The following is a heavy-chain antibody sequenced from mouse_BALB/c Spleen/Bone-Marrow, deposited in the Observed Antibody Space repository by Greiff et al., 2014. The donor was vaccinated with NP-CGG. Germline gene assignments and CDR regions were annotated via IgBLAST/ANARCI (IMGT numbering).Heavy chain of an antibody. CDR1: GFSLTSYG. V-gene: IGHV2-9*02. CDR3: ARDPIYYDYGWYFDV. CDR2: IWAGGST. D-gene: IGHD2-4*01. Sequence: VMLVESGPGLVAPSQSLSITCTVSGFSLTSYGVHWVRQSPGKGLEWLGVIWAGGSTNYNSALMSRLSISKDNSKSQVFLKMNSLQTDDTAMYYCARDPIYYDYGWYFDVWGAGTTVTVSS. J-gene: IGHJ1*01.